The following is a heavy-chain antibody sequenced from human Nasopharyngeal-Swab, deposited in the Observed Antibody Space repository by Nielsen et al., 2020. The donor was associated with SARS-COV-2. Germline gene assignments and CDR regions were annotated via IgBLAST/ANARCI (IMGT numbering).Heavy chain of an antibody. CDR2: ISSSSSYI. D-gene: IGHD3-3*01. V-gene: IGHV3-21*01. CDR1: GFTFNNYN. CDR3: ARDGLDYDLECLLMDV. J-gene: IGHJ6*02. Sequence: GESLKISCAASGFTFNNYNFNWVRQAPGKGLEWVSSISSSSSYIYYADSVKGRFTISRDNAKNSLYLQMNSLRAEDTAVYYCARDGLDYDLECLLMDVWGQGTTVTVSS.